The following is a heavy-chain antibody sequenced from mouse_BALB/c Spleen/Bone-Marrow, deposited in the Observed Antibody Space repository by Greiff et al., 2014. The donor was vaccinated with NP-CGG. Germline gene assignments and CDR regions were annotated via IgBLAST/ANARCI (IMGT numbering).Heavy chain of an antibody. CDR1: GYTFTSYW. Sequence: VQLQQSGAELAKPGASVKMSCKASGYTFTSYWMHWVKQRPGQGLEWIGYINPSTGYTEYNQKFKDKATLTADKSSSTAYMQXXXXXXEDXAVYYCARYGNYGDYFDYWGQGTTLTVSS. V-gene: IGHV1-7*01. CDR3: ARYGNYGDYFDY. CDR2: INPSTGYT. J-gene: IGHJ2*01. D-gene: IGHD2-1*01.